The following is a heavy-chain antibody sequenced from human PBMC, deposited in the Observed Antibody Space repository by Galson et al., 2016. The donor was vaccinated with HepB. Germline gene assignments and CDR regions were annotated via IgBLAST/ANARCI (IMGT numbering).Heavy chain of an antibody. J-gene: IGHJ6*02. CDR1: GFTFGDYA. Sequence: SLRLSCAASGFTFGDYAMSWVRQAPGKGLEWVGFIRGKVYGGTREYAASVKGRFIISRDDSKNIAYLQMDSLKTEDTAVYYCTAARWLQLKDYGLNVWGQGTPVTVSS. D-gene: IGHD5-24*01. CDR3: TAARWLQLKDYGLNV. V-gene: IGHV3-49*04. CDR2: IRGKVYGGTR.